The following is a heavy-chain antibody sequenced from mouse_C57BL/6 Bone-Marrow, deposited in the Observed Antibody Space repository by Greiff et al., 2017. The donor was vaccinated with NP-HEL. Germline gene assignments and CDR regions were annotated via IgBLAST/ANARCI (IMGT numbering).Heavy chain of an antibody. D-gene: IGHD1-1*01. CDR1: GYTFTSYW. Sequence: QVQLQQPGAELVKPGASVKLSCKASGYTFTSYWMHWVKQRPGQGLEWIGMIHPNSGSTNYNEKFKSKATLTVDKSSSTAYMQLSSLTSEDSAVYYCARMDYYGSSYGRYAMDYWGQGTSVTVSS. V-gene: IGHV1-64*01. CDR3: ARMDYYGSSYGRYAMDY. J-gene: IGHJ4*01. CDR2: IHPNSGST.